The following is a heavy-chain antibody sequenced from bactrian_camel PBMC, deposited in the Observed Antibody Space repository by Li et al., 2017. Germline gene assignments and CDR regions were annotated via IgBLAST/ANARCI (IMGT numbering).Heavy chain of an antibody. CDR2: ISAGGLIT. D-gene: IGHD6*01. J-gene: IGHJ4*01. CDR1: KYPTRRYC. Sequence: HVQLVESGGGSVQAGGSLRLSCSGFKYPTRRYCMGWFRQTPGKEREGVATISAGGLITDYADSVEGRFTISRDNAKNTLYLQMNSLKPEDTAMYYCAAAWGYGTDCRDTKRVNYWGQGTQVTVS. V-gene: IGHV3-3*01. CDR3: AAAWGYGTDCRDTKRVNY.